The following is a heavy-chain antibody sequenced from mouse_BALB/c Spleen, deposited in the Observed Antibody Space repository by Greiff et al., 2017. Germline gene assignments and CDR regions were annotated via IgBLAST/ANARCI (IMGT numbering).Heavy chain of an antibody. CDR3: ARGYHAMDY. V-gene: IGHV1-4*01. J-gene: IGHJ4*01. CDR2: INPSSGYT. D-gene: IGHD2-2*01. CDR1: GYTFTCYT. Sequence: QVQLQQSGAELARPGASVKMSCKASGYTFTCYTMHWVKQRPGQGLEWIGYINPSSGYTNYNQKFKDKATLTADKSSSTAYMQLSSLTSEDSAVYYCARGYHAMDYWGQGTSVTVSS.